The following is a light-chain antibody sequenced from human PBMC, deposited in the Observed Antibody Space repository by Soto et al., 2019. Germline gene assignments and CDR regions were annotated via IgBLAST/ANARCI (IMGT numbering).Light chain of an antibody. J-gene: IGLJ2*01. CDR3: VAWDDNLSGRVV. CDR1: RSNIGSNY. CDR2: TTD. V-gene: IGLV1-47*01. Sequence: QSVLTQPPSASGTPGQRVTISCSGSRSNIGSNYVYWYQQLPGMAPKLLIYTTDKRPSGVPDRFSGSKSGTSASLAISGLRSEDEADYYCVAWDDNLSGRVVFGGGTKLTVL.